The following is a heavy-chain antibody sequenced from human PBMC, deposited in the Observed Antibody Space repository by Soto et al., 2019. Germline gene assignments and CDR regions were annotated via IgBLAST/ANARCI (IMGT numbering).Heavy chain of an antibody. Sequence: LRLSCAASGFTFSSYVMGWVRQAPGKGLVWVSAIGGISGSTYYADSVKGRFTISRDNFKNTVYLQMISLRADDTAVYYCAKRRGEGYFDYWGQGTLVTVSS. CDR2: IGGISGST. CDR1: GFTFSSYV. J-gene: IGHJ4*02. CDR3: AKRRGEGYFDY. D-gene: IGHD3-16*01. V-gene: IGHV3-23*01.